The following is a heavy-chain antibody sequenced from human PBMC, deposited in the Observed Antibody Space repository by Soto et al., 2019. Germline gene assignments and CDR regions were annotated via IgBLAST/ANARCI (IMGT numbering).Heavy chain of an antibody. D-gene: IGHD3-3*01. Sequence: QVQLVQSGAEVKKPGSSVKVSCKASGGTFSSYAISWVRQAPGQGLEWMGGIIPIFGTANYAQKFQGRVTMTADESTSTAYMELSSLRSEDTAVYYCARGNRTFDFWESYNWCDPWGQGTLVTVSS. CDR3: ARGNRTFDFWESYNWCDP. J-gene: IGHJ5*02. V-gene: IGHV1-69*01. CDR2: IIPIFGTA. CDR1: GGTFSSYA.